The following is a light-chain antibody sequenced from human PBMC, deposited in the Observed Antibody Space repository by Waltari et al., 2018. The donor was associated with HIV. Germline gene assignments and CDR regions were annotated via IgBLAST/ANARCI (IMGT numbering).Light chain of an antibody. CDR1: QIITTRY. V-gene: IGKV3-20*01. CDR3: QQYDSSPWT. CDR2: GAS. J-gene: IGKJ1*01. Sequence: EIVLTQSPGTLSLSPGERATLSCSASQIITTRYLAWYQQKPGQAPRVLIYGASSRATGSPDRFSGSGSGTDFTLTISRLEPEDFAVYHCQQYDSSPWTFGQGTKVEIK.